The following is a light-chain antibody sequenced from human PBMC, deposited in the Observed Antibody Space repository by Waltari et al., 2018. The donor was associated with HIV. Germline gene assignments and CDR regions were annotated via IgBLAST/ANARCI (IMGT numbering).Light chain of an antibody. Sequence: EIVLTQSPATLSLSPGERATLSCRASQSVSSFLTWFQQKPGQAPRLLIYDASVRATGIPARFSGSGSETDFTLTISNLEPEDFAVYYCQHRYTWPPDFGQGTRLEIK. CDR2: DAS. V-gene: IGKV3-11*01. CDR3: QHRYTWPPD. CDR1: QSVSSF. J-gene: IGKJ5*01.